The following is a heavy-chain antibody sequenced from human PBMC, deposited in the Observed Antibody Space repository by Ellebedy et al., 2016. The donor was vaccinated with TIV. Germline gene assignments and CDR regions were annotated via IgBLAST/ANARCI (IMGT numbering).Heavy chain of an antibody. Sequence: PGGSLRLSCAASGFVFAYYTMNWVRQSPGKGLEWVSSISSANTYVHYADSVKGRFTVSRDNTNNLLNLQMNNLRAEDTAVYFCAREGSRSWYLTYWYFDLWGRGTLVTGSS. CDR1: GFVFAYYT. J-gene: IGHJ2*01. D-gene: IGHD6-13*01. V-gene: IGHV3-21*06. CDR3: AREGSRSWYLTYWYFDL. CDR2: ISSANTYV.